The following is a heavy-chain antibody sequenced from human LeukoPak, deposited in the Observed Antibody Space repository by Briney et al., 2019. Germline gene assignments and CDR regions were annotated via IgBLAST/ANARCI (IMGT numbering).Heavy chain of an antibody. CDR1: GYTFTSYD. CDR3: VRGEYYYDSSGYLGTL. D-gene: IGHD3-22*01. J-gene: IGHJ4*02. V-gene: IGHV1-8*01. CDR2: MNPNSGNT. Sequence: ASVKVSCKASGYTFTSYDINWVRQATGQGLEGMGWMNPNSGNTGYAQKLQGRVTMTRNTSISTAHMELSSLRSEDTAVYYCVRGEYYYDSSGYLGTLWGQGTLVTVSS.